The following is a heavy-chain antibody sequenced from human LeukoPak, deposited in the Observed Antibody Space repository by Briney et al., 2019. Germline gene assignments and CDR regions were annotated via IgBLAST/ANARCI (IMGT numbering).Heavy chain of an antibody. CDR2: IHYSGST. Sequence: SETLSLTCTVSGGSISSYYWTWIRQPPGKGLEWIGYIHYSGSTNYNPSLKSQVTISLDTSKNQFSLKLSSVTAADTAVYYCAGLRNLVVTIYYYALDVWGQGTTVTVSS. V-gene: IGHV4-59*01. CDR3: AGLRNLVVTIYYYALDV. J-gene: IGHJ6*02. D-gene: IGHD2-15*01. CDR1: GGSISSYY.